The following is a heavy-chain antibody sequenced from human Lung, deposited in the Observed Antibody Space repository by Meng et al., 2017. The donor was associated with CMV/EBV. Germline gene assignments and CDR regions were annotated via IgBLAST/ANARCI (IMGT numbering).Heavy chain of an antibody. V-gene: IGHV3-48*04. CDR3: ARGLRYYDFWSGSDIYGMDV. D-gene: IGHD3-3*01. CDR1: GFTFSSYS. Sequence: SXAASGFTFSSYSMNWVRQAPGKGLEWVSYISSSSSTIYYADSVKGRFTISRDNAKNSLYLQMNSLRAEDTAVYYCARGLRYYDFWSGSDIYGMDVXGQGXTVTVSS. CDR2: ISSSSSTI. J-gene: IGHJ6*02.